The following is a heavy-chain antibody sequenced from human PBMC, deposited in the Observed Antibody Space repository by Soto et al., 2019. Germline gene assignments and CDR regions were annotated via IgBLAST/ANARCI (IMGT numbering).Heavy chain of an antibody. CDR1: GYTFTSYG. Sequence: ASVKVSCKASGYTFTSYGISWVRQAPGQGLEWMGWISAYNGNTNHAQKLQGRVTMTTDTSTSTAYMELRSLRSDDTAVYYCARVRRYYDILTGYYIFDYWGQGTLVTAPQ. V-gene: IGHV1-18*04. D-gene: IGHD3-9*01. CDR3: ARVRRYYDILTGYYIFDY. CDR2: ISAYNGNT. J-gene: IGHJ4*02.